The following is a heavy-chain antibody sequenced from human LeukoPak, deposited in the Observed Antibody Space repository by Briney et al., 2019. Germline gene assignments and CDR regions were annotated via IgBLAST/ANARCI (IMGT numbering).Heavy chain of an antibody. CDR3: ASRVKTTVYYYGMDV. V-gene: IGHV1-46*01. D-gene: IGHD4-17*01. CDR2: INPSGGST. CDR1: GYTFTSYY. J-gene: IGHJ6*02. Sequence: PVASVTVSCKASGYTFTSYYMHWVRQAPGQGLEWKGIINPSGGSTSYAQKFQGRVTMTRDTSTSTVYMELSSLRSEDTAVYYCASRVKTTVYYYGMDVWGQGTTVTVSS.